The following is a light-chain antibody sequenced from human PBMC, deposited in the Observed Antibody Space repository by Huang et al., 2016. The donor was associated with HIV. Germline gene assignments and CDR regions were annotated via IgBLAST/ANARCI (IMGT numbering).Light chain of an antibody. CDR1: QSVSSY. CDR2: DAD. J-gene: IGKJ1*01. Sequence: EIVLTQSPATLSLSPGERATLSCRASQSVSSYLAWYQQKPGQAPRLLIYDADSRATGIPDRFSGSGSGTDFTLTISSREPEDVAVYYCQQRSNWLTFGQGTKVEIK. CDR3: QQRSNWLT. V-gene: IGKV3-11*01.